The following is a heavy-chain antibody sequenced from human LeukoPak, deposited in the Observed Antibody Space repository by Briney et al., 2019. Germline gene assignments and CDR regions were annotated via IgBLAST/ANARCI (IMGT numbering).Heavy chain of an antibody. V-gene: IGHV3-21*01. CDR3: ARDRTTVTTFDY. J-gene: IGHJ4*02. D-gene: IGHD4-17*01. Sequence: GGSLRLSCAASRFTFSTYTMNWVRQAPGKGLEWVSSISSSSSSYIYYAGSVKGRFTISRDNAKNSLYLQMNTLRAEDTAVYYCARDRTTVTTFDYWGQGTLVTVSS. CDR2: ISSSSSSYI. CDR1: RFTFSTYT.